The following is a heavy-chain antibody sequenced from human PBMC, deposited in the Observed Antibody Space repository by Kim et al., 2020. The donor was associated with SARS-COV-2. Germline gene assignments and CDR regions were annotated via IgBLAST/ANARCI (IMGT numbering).Heavy chain of an antibody. V-gene: IGHV4-34*01. D-gene: IGHD6-19*01. Sequence: SETLSLTCAVYGGSFSGYYWSWIRQPPGKGLEWIGEINHSGSTNYNPSLKSRVTISVDTSKNQFSLKLSSVTAADTAVYYCARGEYSSGWYGPKYYFDYWGQGTLVTVSS. J-gene: IGHJ4*02. CDR3: ARGEYSSGWYGPKYYFDY. CDR2: INHSGST. CDR1: GGSFSGYY.